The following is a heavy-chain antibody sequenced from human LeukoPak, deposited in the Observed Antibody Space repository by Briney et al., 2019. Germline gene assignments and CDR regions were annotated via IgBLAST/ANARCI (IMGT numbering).Heavy chain of an antibody. D-gene: IGHD4/OR15-4a*01. CDR2: IYYSGST. CDR1: GGSISSSSYY. V-gene: IGHV4-39*07. Sequence: SETLSLTCTVSGGSISSSSYYWGWIRQPPGKGLEWIVSIYYSGSTYYNPSLKSRVTISVDTSKNQFSLKLSSVTAADTAVYYCAREVLLGDAFDIWGQGTMVTVSS. CDR3: AREVLLGDAFDI. J-gene: IGHJ3*02.